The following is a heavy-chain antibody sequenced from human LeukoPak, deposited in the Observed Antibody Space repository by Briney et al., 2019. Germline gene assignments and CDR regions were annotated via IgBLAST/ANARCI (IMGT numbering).Heavy chain of an antibody. CDR2: VYFDGST. J-gene: IGHJ5*02. V-gene: IGHV4-39*07. CDR3: ARDLARCSSTSCYIVVGWFDP. D-gene: IGHD2-2*02. Sequence: SETLSLTCSVSGGSVTSGTYHWGWIRQPPGKGLEWIGSVYFDGSTHYNPSLQGRLTISVDTSKNQFSLKLSSVTAADTAVYYCARDLARCSSTSCYIVVGWFDPWGQGTLVTVSS. CDR1: GGSVTSGTYH.